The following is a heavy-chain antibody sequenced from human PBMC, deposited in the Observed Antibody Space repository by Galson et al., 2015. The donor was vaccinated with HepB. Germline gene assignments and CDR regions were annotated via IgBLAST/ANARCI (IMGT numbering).Heavy chain of an antibody. Sequence: SLRLSCAASGFTFSNHGIHWVRQAPGKGLEWVAVISSGGGTQYLADSVRGRVTLSRDNPKNTVYLQMNGLGAEDAAVYYCAKEIMVHAGDWYFDLWGRGTLVTVSS. J-gene: IGHJ2*01. CDR3: AKEIMVHAGDWYFDL. CDR2: ISSGGGTQ. D-gene: IGHD2-8*01. CDR1: GFTFSNHG. V-gene: IGHV3-30*18.